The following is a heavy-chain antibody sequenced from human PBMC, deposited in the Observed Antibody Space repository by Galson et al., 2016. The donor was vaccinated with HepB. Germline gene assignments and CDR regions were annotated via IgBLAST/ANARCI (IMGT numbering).Heavy chain of an antibody. CDR2: IYPGDSNI. D-gene: IGHD6-13*01. CDR1: GYSFTSYW. J-gene: IGHJ4*02. Sequence: QSGAEVKKPGESLKISCKGSGYSFTSYWIGWLRQMPGKGLEWMGIIYPGDSNIRNSPSFQGQFTISADKSISTAYLQWSSLKASDTAIYYCARRRAATGTHFFDYWGQGTQVTVSS. V-gene: IGHV5-51*01. CDR3: ARRRAATGTHFFDY.